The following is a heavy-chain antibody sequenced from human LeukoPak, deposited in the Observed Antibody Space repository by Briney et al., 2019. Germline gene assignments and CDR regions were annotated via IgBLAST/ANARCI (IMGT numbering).Heavy chain of an antibody. J-gene: IGHJ4*02. CDR3: ALIGDIVVVPAAIRHDY. CDR2: IYHRGST. V-gene: IGHV4-38-2*01. D-gene: IGHD2-2*02. CDR1: GYSISSDYY. Sequence: PSETLSLTCAVSGYSISSDYYWGWIRQPPGKRLEWIGSIYHRGSTYYNPSLKSRVTISVATSKNQFSLKLSSVTAADTAVYYCALIGDIVVVPAAIRHDYWGQGTLVTVSS.